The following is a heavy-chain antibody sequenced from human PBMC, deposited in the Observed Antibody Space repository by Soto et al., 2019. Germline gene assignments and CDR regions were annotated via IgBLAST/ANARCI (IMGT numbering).Heavy chain of an antibody. V-gene: IGHV1-2*02. J-gene: IGHJ5*02. CDR2: INPNSGGT. CDR3: ARGVGATAHWFDP. Sequence: ASVTVSCKASGYTFTGYYMHWVRQAPGQGLEWMGWINPNSGGTNYAQKFQGRVTMTRDTSISTAYMELSRLRSDDTAVYYCARGVGATAHWFDPWGQGTLVTVSS. D-gene: IGHD1-26*01. CDR1: GYTFTGYY.